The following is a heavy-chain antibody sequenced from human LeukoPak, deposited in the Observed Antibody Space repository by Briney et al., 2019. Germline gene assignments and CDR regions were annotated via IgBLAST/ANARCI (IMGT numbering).Heavy chain of an antibody. V-gene: IGHV4-4*02. CDR3: ARGRLEWLSYYYYYYYMDV. J-gene: IGHJ6*03. CDR2: IYHSGST. CDR1: GGSISSSYW. D-gene: IGHD3-3*01. Sequence: SETLSLTCAVSGGSISSSYWWSWIRQPPGKGLEWIGEIYHSGSTNYNLSLKSRVTISVDKSKNQFSLKLSSVTAADTAVYYCARGRLEWLSYYYYYYYMDVWGKGTTVTVSS.